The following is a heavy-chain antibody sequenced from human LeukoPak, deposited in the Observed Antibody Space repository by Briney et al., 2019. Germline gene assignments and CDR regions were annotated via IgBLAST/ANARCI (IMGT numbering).Heavy chain of an antibody. J-gene: IGHJ6*02. CDR2: INTNTGNP. D-gene: IGHD3-10*01. CDR1: GYTFTSYA. CDR3: ARDMTLGLWFGELLAESYYYYYGMDV. V-gene: IGHV7-4-1*02. Sequence: ASVKVSCKASGYTFTSYAMNWVRQAPGQGLEWMGWINTNTGNPTYAQGFTGRFVFSLDASVSTAYLQISSLKAEDTAVYYCARDMTLGLWFGELLAESYYYYYGMDVWGQGTTVTVSS.